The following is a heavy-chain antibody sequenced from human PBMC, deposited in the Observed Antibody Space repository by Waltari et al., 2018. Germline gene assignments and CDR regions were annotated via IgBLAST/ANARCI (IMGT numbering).Heavy chain of an antibody. V-gene: IGHV4-39*01. J-gene: IGHJ4*02. CDR3: ARQGASSWFYVTFDY. CDR1: GGSITNSDYY. Sequence: QLQLQDSGPGLVKPSETLSITCTVSGGSITNSDYYWGWIRQPPGKGLEWIGAIYYAGNAYYNPSLMSRVTISVDTSKNQFSLKLSSVTAADTAVYYCARQGASSWFYVTFDYWGQGTLVPVSS. CDR2: IYYAGNA. D-gene: IGHD6-13*01.